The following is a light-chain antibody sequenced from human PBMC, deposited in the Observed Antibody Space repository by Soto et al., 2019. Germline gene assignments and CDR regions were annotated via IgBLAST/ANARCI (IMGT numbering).Light chain of an antibody. CDR3: QQYGGSPRT. V-gene: IGKV3-20*01. CDR1: QSISNNY. Sequence: EIVLTQSPGTLSLSPGERATLSCRASQSISNNYLAWYQQTPGQAPRHLIYDASNRAAGIPDRFSGSGSGTDFTLTISRLEPEDFGVYHCQQYGGSPRTFGQGTKVEIK. J-gene: IGKJ1*01. CDR2: DAS.